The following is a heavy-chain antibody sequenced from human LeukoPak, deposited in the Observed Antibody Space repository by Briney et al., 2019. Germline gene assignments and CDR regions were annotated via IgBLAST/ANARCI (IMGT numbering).Heavy chain of an antibody. Sequence: GGSLRLSCAASGFTFSTYEMNWVRQAPGKGLEWVSYISSSGSTIYYADSVKGRFTISRDNSKNTLYLQMNSLRAEDTAVYYCAKDGLRSYYYDSSGYYEGFDYWGQGTLVTVSS. J-gene: IGHJ4*02. CDR3: AKDGLRSYYYDSSGYYEGFDY. CDR2: ISSSGSTI. V-gene: IGHV3-48*03. CDR1: GFTFSTYE. D-gene: IGHD3-22*01.